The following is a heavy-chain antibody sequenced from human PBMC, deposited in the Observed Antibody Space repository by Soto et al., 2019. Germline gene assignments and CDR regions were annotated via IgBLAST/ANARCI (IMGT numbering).Heavy chain of an antibody. V-gene: IGHV3-30*18. D-gene: IGHD3-3*01. CDR1: GFTFSSYG. CDR3: AKDAEDFWSGYYDY. J-gene: IGHJ4*02. CDR2: ISYDGSNK. Sequence: GGSLRLSCAASGFTFSSYGMHWVRQAPGKGLEWVAVISYDGSNKYYADSVKGRFTISRDNSKNTLYLQMNSLRAEDTAVYYCAKDAEDFWSGYYDYWGQGTLVTVSS.